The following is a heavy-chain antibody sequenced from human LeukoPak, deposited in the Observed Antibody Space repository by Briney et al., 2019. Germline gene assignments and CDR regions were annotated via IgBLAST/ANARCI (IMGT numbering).Heavy chain of an antibody. V-gene: IGHV1-24*01. Sequence: ASVKVSCKVSGYTLTELSMHWVRQAPGKGLEWMGGFDPEDGETIYAQKFQGRVTVTEDTSTDTAYMELSRLRSDDTAVYYCARLYSSSWYRYETDSHSTKQTLDYWGQGTLVTVSS. CDR2: FDPEDGET. CDR1: GYTLTELS. J-gene: IGHJ4*02. D-gene: IGHD6-13*01. CDR3: ARLYSSSWYRYETDSHSTKQTLDY.